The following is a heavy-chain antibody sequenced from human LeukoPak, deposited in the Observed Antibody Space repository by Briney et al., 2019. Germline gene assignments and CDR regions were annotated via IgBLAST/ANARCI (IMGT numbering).Heavy chain of an antibody. CDR3: ARAVFDGSSLGN. D-gene: IGHD6-13*01. CDR2: IYNSGIS. J-gene: IGHJ4*02. Sequence: SETLSLTCTVSGVSISNYYCSWIRQPPGKGLEWIGYIYNSGISNYNPSLKSRVTMSMDTSKNQFSLNLNSVTAADTAMYYCARAVFDGSSLGNWGQGTLVTVSS. V-gene: IGHV4-59*01. CDR1: GVSISNYY.